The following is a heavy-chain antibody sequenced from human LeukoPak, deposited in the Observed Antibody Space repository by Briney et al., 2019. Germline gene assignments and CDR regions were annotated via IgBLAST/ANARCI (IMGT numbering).Heavy chain of an antibody. Sequence: PGGSLRLSCVASGFTFSHYTLHWVRQAPGKGLEWVTLILYDGSKKYYTDSVRGRFTISRDDSKNTLYLQMNSLRPEDTAIYYCARDGLTGRTDGTLDHWGQGTLVTVPS. CDR1: GFTFSHYT. D-gene: IGHD1-20*01. CDR3: ARDGLTGRTDGTLDH. J-gene: IGHJ4*02. V-gene: IGHV3-30-3*01. CDR2: ILYDGSKK.